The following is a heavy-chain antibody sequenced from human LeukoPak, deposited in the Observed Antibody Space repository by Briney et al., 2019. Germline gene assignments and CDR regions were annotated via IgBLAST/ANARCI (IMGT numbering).Heavy chain of an antibody. CDR2: IKQYGSEK. CDR1: GFTFSSYW. V-gene: IGHV3-7*04. CDR3: ARDLRLLWFGEPTGY. J-gene: IGHJ4*02. D-gene: IGHD3-10*01. Sequence: GGSLRLSCVASGFTFSSYWMSWVRQAPGKGLEWVANIKQYGSEKYMVDSEKGRFTISRDNAKNSLNQQMNLLRAEDTAVYYCARDLRLLWFGEPTGYWGQGTLVTV.